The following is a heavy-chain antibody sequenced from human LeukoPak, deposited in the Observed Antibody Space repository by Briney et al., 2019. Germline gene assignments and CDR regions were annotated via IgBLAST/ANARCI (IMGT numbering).Heavy chain of an antibody. D-gene: IGHD4-23*01. CDR3: ARRGDGGRSFDY. V-gene: IGHV3-48*02. J-gene: IGHJ4*02. CDR1: GFTFSSYS. Sequence: GSLRLSCAASGFTFSSYSMNWVRQAPGKGLEWVSHITASGTAMFYADSVKGRFTISRDNAKNSLYLQMNSLRDEDTAVYYCARRGDGGRSFDYWGQGTLVTVSS. CDR2: ITASGTAM.